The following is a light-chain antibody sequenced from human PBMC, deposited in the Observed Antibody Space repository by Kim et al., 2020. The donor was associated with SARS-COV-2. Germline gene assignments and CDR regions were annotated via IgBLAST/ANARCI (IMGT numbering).Light chain of an antibody. Sequence: QSVLTQPPSASGTPGQRVTIFCFGSSSNIGGNIVNWYQQLPGTAPRLLIHSDNQRPSGVPARFSGSKSGTSASLAISGLQSEDEAGYYCAVWDDSVKGVLFGGGTQLTVL. CDR3: AVWDDSVKGVL. CDR2: SDN. CDR1: SSNIGGNI. V-gene: IGLV1-44*01. J-gene: IGLJ3*02.